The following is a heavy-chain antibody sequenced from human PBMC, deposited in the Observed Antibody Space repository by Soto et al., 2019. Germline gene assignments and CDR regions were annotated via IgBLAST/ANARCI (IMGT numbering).Heavy chain of an antibody. Sequence: GVSVKVSCKASGYIFTNHYIHWVRRAPGQGLEWMGIINPSGGSTNYLQKFQGRITMTRDTSTSTVYMELSSLRSEDTAVYFCARADYYDSSGFYYDCWGQGTLVTVSS. CDR3: ARADYYDSSGFYYDC. CDR2: INPSGGST. J-gene: IGHJ4*02. V-gene: IGHV1-46*01. CDR1: GYIFTNHY. D-gene: IGHD3-22*01.